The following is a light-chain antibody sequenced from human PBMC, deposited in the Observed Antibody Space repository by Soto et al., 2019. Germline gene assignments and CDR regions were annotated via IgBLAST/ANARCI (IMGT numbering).Light chain of an antibody. CDR1: QSVSSRY. CDR2: GAS. CDR3: QQYANSPPT. J-gene: IGKJ1*01. V-gene: IGKV3-20*01. Sequence: DNLLPHLPGALSFSPGERATLSCRASQSVSSRYLAWYQQKPGQAPRLLIYGASSRATGIPDRFSGSGSGTDFTLTISRLEPEDFAVYYCQQYANSPPTFGQGTKVDIK.